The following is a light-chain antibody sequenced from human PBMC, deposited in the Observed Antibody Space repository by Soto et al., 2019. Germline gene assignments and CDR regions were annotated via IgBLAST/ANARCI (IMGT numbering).Light chain of an antibody. CDR3: LQDYSYPLT. CDR1: QGIRND. CDR2: AAS. Sequence: AIQMTQSSSSLSASVGDRVPLTRRASQGIRNDLGWYQQKPGKAPKVLIYAASTLQSGVPSRFSGSGFGTDFTLTISSLQPDDFATYYCLQDYSYPLTFGGGTKVDIK. V-gene: IGKV1-6*01. J-gene: IGKJ4*01.